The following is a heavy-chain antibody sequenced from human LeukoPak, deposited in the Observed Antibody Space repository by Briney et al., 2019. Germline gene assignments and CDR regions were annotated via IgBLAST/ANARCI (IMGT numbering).Heavy chain of an antibody. V-gene: IGHV4-4*07. CDR1: GGAISSYY. D-gene: IGHD3-16*01. Sequence: PSETLSLTXTVSGGAISSYYWSWIRQPAGKGLEGIGRINTSGSTNSNPSLTRRATMSIDTSKNQFSLKLISVTAADTAVYFCARDESKDIVSGSYVVYYYYMDVWGKGTTVTVSS. CDR3: ARDESKDIVSGSYVVYYYYMDV. J-gene: IGHJ6*03. CDR2: INTSGST.